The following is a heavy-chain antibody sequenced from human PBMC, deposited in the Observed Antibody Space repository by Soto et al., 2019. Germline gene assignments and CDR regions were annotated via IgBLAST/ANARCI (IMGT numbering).Heavy chain of an antibody. V-gene: IGHV3-33*01. J-gene: IGHJ6*02. CDR2: IWYDGNTK. Sequence: GGSLRLSCTASGFTFNSYGFNWVRQAPGKGLEWVAVIWYDGNTKYYADSVKGRFTISRDNLRSTVYLQMNSLTAEDTAVYYCARPLVAPVAGPYYYGMDVWGQGTTVTVSS. CDR3: ARPLVAPVAGPYYYGMDV. D-gene: IGHD6-19*01. CDR1: GFTFNSYG.